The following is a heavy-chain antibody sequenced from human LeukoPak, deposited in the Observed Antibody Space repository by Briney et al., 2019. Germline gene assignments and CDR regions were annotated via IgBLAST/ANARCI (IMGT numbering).Heavy chain of an antibody. CDR3: ARDHTEPGVIFDY. Sequence: PGGSLRLSCAASGFTFRSFWMNWVRQAPGKGLEWVANINQDGSEKYYVDSVKGRLTISRDNAKNSLYLQMNSLRAEDTAVYYCARDHTEPGVIFDYWGQGTLVTVSS. V-gene: IGHV3-7*05. CDR2: INQDGSEK. D-gene: IGHD1-14*01. J-gene: IGHJ4*02. CDR1: GFTFRSFW.